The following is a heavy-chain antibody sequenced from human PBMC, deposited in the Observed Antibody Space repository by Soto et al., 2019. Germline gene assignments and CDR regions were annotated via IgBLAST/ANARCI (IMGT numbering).Heavy chain of an antibody. CDR3: AKASSETWGYSYGYYYYGMDV. Sequence: GGSLRLSCAASGFTFSSYAMSWVRQAPGKGLEWVSAISGSGGSTYYADSVKGRFTISRDNSKNTLYLQMNSLRAEDTAVYYCAKASSETWGYSYGYYYYGMDVWGQGTTVTVSS. V-gene: IGHV3-23*01. D-gene: IGHD5-18*01. CDR1: GFTFSSYA. J-gene: IGHJ6*02. CDR2: ISGSGGST.